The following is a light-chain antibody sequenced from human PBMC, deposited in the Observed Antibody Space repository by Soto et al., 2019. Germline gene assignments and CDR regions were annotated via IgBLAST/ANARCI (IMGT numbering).Light chain of an antibody. CDR2: DVS. CDR3: TSYTSGTTHVV. CDR1: SSDVGGYNY. V-gene: IGLV2-14*03. Sequence: QSVLTQPASVSGSPGQSITISCTGTSSDVGGYNYVSWYQHHPGKAPKLVIYDVSNRPSGFSSRFSGSMSGNAASLTISGLQAEDEADYYCTSYTSGTTHVVFGGGTKVTVL. J-gene: IGLJ2*01.